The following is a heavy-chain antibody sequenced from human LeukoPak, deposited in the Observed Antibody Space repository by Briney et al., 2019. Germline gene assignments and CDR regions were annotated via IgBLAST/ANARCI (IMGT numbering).Heavy chain of an antibody. V-gene: IGHV3-21*01. J-gene: IGHJ3*02. Sequence: GGSLRLSFAASGFTFSSYSMNWVRQAPGKGLEWVSSISSSSSYIYYADSVKGRFTISRDNAKNSLYLQMNSLRAEDTAVYYCARGHTGEYDIWGQGTMVTVSS. D-gene: IGHD2/OR15-2a*01. CDR3: ARGHTGEYDI. CDR2: ISSSSSYI. CDR1: GFTFSSYS.